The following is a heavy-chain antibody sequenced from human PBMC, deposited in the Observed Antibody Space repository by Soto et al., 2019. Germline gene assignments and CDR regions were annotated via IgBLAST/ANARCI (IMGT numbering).Heavy chain of an antibody. D-gene: IGHD3-9*01. V-gene: IGHV3-23*01. CDR2: ISGGGGGT. CDR1: GFTFSNYA. Sequence: EVQLLESGGALVQPGGSLRLSCSVSGFTFSNYAMTWVRQAPGKGLEWVSSISGGGGGTHYADSMKGRFTISRDNSKNTLHREMKRLRADDTAVYYCGKGSEYDILTAQHAFDSWGQGTLVTVSS. J-gene: IGHJ4*02. CDR3: GKGSEYDILTAQHAFDS.